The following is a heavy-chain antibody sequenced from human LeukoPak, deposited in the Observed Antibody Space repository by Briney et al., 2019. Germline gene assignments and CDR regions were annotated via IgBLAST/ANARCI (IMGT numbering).Heavy chain of an antibody. CDR1: GYSFTRYW. Sequence: GGALQIYGQGSGYSFTRYWMGGVRQMPGKGLEGMGIIYPGDSDTRYSPSFQGQVTISADKSISTAYLQWSSLKASDTAMYYCARHGSDLEMATHHWGQGTLVTVSS. CDR2: IYPGDSDT. V-gene: IGHV5-51*01. D-gene: IGHD5-24*01. J-gene: IGHJ5*02. CDR3: ARHGSDLEMATHH.